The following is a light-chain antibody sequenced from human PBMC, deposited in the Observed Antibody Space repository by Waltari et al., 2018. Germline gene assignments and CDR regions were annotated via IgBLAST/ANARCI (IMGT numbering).Light chain of an antibody. J-gene: IGKJ2*03. V-gene: IGKV2-28*01. CDR3: QQYNDWYS. Sequence: DIVMTQSPLSLPVTPGESASISCRSSESLLHNNGFTYVDWYVQKPGQSPQLLIYLESNRASGVPDRFSGSGSGTDFTLTISSLQSEDFAVYFCQQYNDWYSFGQGTKLEIK. CDR2: LES. CDR1: ESLLHNNGFTY.